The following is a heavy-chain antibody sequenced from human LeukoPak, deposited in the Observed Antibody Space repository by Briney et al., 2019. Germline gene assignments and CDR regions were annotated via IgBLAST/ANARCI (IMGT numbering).Heavy chain of an antibody. V-gene: IGHV1-18*01. D-gene: IGHD6-13*01. CDR1: GYIFTSYG. CDR3: ARGGRAAAPLRPYGMDV. CDR2: ISAYNGNT. Sequence: ASVKVSCKASGYIFTSYGINWVRQAPGQGLEWMGCISAYNGNTNYAQKLQGRVTMTTDTSTSTAYMELRSLRSEDTAVYYCARGGRAAAPLRPYGMDVWGQGTTVTVSS. J-gene: IGHJ6*02.